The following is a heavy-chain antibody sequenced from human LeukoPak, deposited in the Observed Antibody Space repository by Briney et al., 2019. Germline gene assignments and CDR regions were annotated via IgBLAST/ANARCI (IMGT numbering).Heavy chain of an antibody. CDR3: ARVRHYYDSSGPVGI. D-gene: IGHD3-22*01. CDR2: ISSSSSYI. CDR1: GFTFSSYS. V-gene: IGHV3-21*01. Sequence: GGSLRLSCAASGFTFSSYSMNWVRQAPGKGLEWVSSISSSSSYIYYADSVKGRFTISRDNAKNSLYLQMNSLRAEDTAVYFCARVRHYYDSSGPVGIWGQGTVVTVSS. J-gene: IGHJ3*02.